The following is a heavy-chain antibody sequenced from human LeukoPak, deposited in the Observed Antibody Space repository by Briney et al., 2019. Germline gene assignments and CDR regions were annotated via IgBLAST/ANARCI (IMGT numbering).Heavy chain of an antibody. CDR3: ARSRSGNEFEY. J-gene: IGHJ4*02. CDR1: GGSISTYY. D-gene: IGHD6-19*01. Sequence: SETLSLTCTASGGSISTYYWSWIRQPPGKGLEWIGYIYYSGSTKSNPSLKSRVTISVDTSKNQFSLKLTSVTAADTAMYFCARSRSGNEFEYWGQGTLVAVSS. CDR2: IYYSGST. V-gene: IGHV4-59*01.